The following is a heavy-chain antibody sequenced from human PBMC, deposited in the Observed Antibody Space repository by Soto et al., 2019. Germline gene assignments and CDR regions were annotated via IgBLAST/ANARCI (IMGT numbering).Heavy chain of an antibody. CDR1: GFAFQTYT. J-gene: IGHJ5*02. CDR3: ATGGVLRTNFRWFDL. D-gene: IGHD2-8*01. CDR2: ITISGNYI. Sequence: EGQLVESGGGLVKPGGSLRLSCAASGFAFQTYTMEWLRQPPGEGLEWVSSITISGNYIYYADSVKGRFTIARDNGRNSVYLEMTSLRAEDTAVYYCATGGVLRTNFRWFDLWGQGTLVTVSS. V-gene: IGHV3-21*01.